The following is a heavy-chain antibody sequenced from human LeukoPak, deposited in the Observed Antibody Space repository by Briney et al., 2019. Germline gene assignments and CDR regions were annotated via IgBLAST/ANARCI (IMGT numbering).Heavy chain of an antibody. CDR2: ISAYNGNT. Sequence: ASVKVSCKASGYTSTSYGISWVRQAPGQGLEWMGWISAYNGNTNYAQKLQGRVTMTTDTSTSTAYMELRSLRSDDTAVYYCARDLYDSSGYDYMDVWGKGTTVTVSS. CDR1: GYTSTSYG. V-gene: IGHV1-18*01. J-gene: IGHJ6*03. D-gene: IGHD3-22*01. CDR3: ARDLYDSSGYDYMDV.